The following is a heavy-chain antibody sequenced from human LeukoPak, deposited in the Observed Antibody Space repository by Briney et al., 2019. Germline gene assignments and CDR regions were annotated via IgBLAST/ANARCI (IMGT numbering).Heavy chain of an antibody. CDR1: GFTFSSLA. D-gene: IGHD3-10*01. Sequence: GGSLRLSCAASGFTFSSLAMTWVRQAPGKGLEWVANIQQDGSGKFYVDSVKGRFTISRDNAKNSLYLQMNSRRAEDAAVYYCARKFGLLWFGEKNAEFDYWGQGTLVTVSS. J-gene: IGHJ4*02. V-gene: IGHV3-7*01. CDR2: IQQDGSGK. CDR3: ARKFGLLWFGEKNAEFDY.